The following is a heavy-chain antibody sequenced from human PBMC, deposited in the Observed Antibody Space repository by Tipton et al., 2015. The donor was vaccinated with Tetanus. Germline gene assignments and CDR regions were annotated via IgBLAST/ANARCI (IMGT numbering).Heavy chain of an antibody. J-gene: IGHJ4*02. D-gene: IGHD2-2*01. V-gene: IGHV3-74*01. CDR2: INGHGTNT. CDR1: GFTLSDYY. Sequence: SLRLSCAASGFTLSDYYMSWIRQAPGKGLMWVSRINGHGTNTAYADSVKGRFTISRDDAKNTLYLQMNSLGAEDTAVYYCARDSPDILLVPAVWGQGTLVTVSS. CDR3: ARDSPDILLVPAV.